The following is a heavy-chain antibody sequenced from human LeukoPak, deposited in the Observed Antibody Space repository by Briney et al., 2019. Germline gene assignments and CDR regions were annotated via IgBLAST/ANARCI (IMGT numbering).Heavy chain of an antibody. CDR3: AIRRTGSGSYDY. CDR1: GYSFTSYW. J-gene: IGHJ4*02. V-gene: IGHV5-51*01. Sequence: RASLTLSFKGSGYSFTSYWIGWVRQMPGKGLEWMGIIYPGDSDTRYSPSFQGQVTISADKSISTAYLQWSSLKASDTAMYYCAIRRTGSGSYDYWGQGTLVTVSS. D-gene: IGHD3-10*01. CDR2: IYPGDSDT.